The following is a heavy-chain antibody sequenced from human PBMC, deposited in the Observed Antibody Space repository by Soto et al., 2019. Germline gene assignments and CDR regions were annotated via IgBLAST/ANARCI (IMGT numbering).Heavy chain of an antibody. V-gene: IGHV5-51*01. CDR1: GYSFTTYW. J-gene: IGHJ4*02. D-gene: IGHD3-22*01. CDR2: IYPGDSDT. Sequence: PGESLKISCKSSGYSFTTYWIGWVRQMPGKGLEWMGIIYPGDSDTRYSPSFQGQVTISADKSISTAYLQWSSLKASDTAMYYCAISAYYYDSSGYYPAGFDYWGQGTLVTVSS. CDR3: AISAYYYDSSGYYPAGFDY.